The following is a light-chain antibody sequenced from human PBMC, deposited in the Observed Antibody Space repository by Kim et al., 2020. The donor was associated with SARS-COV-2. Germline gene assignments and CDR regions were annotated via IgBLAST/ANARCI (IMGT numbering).Light chain of an antibody. Sequence: GTINCKSSLSVLYSSNNKNYLAWYQLRPGQPPKLLIYWASTRESGVPHRFSGGGSGTDFTLTINTLQAEDVAVYYCQQYYTTPWTFGQGTKVDIK. J-gene: IGKJ1*01. CDR2: WAS. CDR1: LSVLYSSNNKNY. V-gene: IGKV4-1*01. CDR3: QQYYTTPWT.